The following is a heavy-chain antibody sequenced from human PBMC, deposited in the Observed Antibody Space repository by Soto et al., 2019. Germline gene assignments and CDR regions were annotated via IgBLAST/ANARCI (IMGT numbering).Heavy chain of an antibody. V-gene: IGHV1-18*01. D-gene: IGHD4-17*01. CDR3: ARSMTTVTTYYYGMDV. CDR2: ISAYNGNT. CDR1: GYTFTSYG. J-gene: IGHJ6*02. Sequence: ASVKVSCKASGYTFTSYGISWVRQAPGQGLEWMGWISAYNGNTNYAQKLQGRVTMTTDTSTSTAYMELRSLRSDDTAVYYCARSMTTVTTYYYGMDVWGQGTTVTVYS.